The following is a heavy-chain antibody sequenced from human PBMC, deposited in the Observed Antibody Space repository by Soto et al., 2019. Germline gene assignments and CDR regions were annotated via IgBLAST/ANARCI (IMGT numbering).Heavy chain of an antibody. D-gene: IGHD2-8*01. CDR2: IIPIFGTA. Sequence: SVKVSCKASGGTFSSYAISWVRQAPGQGLEWMGGIIPIFGTANYAQKFQGRVTITADESTSTAYMELSSLRSEDTAVYYCARDKRIVLGLLPEKYYFDYWGQGTLVTVSS. V-gene: IGHV1-69*13. J-gene: IGHJ4*02. CDR3: ARDKRIVLGLLPEKYYFDY. CDR1: GGTFSSYA.